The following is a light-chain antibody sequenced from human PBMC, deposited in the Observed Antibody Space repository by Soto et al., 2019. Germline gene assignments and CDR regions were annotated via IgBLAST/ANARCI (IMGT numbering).Light chain of an antibody. CDR1: QRVSSY. J-gene: IGKJ5*01. V-gene: IGKV3-11*01. CDR2: DAS. CDR3: QQRSNWPPRLT. Sequence: EIVLTQSPATLSLSPGERATLSCSASQRVSSYLAWSQQKPGHAPRLLLYDASNSATGIPARFSGSGSGTDFTLTISRLEPEAFAVYYCQQRSNWPPRLTFGQGTRLEIK.